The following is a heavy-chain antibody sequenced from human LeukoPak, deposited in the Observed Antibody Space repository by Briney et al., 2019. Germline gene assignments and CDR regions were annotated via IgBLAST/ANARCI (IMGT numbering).Heavy chain of an antibody. Sequence: GASVKVSCKASGGTFSSYAISWVRQAPGQGLEWMGGIIPIFGTANYAQKFQGRVTITADESTSTAYMELSSLRSEDTAVHYCARDPGRTGYFDYWGQGTLVTVSS. V-gene: IGHV1-69*13. CDR1: GGTFSSYA. D-gene: IGHD1-1*01. J-gene: IGHJ4*02. CDR3: ARDPGRTGYFDY. CDR2: IIPIFGTA.